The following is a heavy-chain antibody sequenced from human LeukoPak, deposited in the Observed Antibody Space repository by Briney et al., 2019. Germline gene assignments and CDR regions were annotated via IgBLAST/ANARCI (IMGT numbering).Heavy chain of an antibody. CDR3: AKDPYKGSSKPNNWFDP. CDR2: ISGSGGST. D-gene: IGHD6-6*01. CDR1: GFTFSSYA. Sequence: PGGSLRLSCAASGFTFSSYAMSWVRQAPGKGLEWVSAISGSGGSTYYADSVKGRFTISRDNSKNTLYLQMNSLRAEDTAVYYCAKDPYKGSSKPNNWFDPWGQGTLVTVSS. V-gene: IGHV3-23*01. J-gene: IGHJ5*02.